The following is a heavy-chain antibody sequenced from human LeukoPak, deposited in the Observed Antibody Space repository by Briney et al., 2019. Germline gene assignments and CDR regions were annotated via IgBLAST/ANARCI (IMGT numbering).Heavy chain of an antibody. J-gene: IGHJ3*02. CDR2: INHSGST. CDR1: GGSFSGYY. V-gene: IGHV4-34*01. CDR3: ARVGYSGYDWFIAVAGDAFDI. Sequence: PLETLSLTCAVYGGSFSGYYWSWIRQPPGKGLEWIGEINHSGSTNYNPSLKSRVTISVDTSKNQFSLKLSSVTAADTAVYYCARVGYSGYDWFIAVAGDAFDIWGQGTMVTVSS. D-gene: IGHD5-12*01.